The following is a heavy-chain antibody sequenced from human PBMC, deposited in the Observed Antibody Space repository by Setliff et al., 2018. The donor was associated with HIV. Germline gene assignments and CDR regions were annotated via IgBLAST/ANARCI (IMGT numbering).Heavy chain of an antibody. CDR3: ARGATGNLEALDI. CDR2: IYPGDSDA. J-gene: IGHJ3*02. V-gene: IGHV5-51*01. D-gene: IGHD6-13*01. Sequence: GESLTISCKGSGYSFTNSWIGWVRQMPGKGLEWMGIIYPGDSDAKYNPSFQGQVTISADKSISTAYLQWSNLKASDTAMCYCARGATGNLEALDIWGQGTMVTVSS. CDR1: GYSFTNSW.